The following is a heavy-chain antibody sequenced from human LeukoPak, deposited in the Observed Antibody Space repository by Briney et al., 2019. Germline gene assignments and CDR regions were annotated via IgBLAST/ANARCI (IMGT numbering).Heavy chain of an antibody. CDR2: IYTTGST. Sequence: SETLSLTCTVSGGSIRSYYWNWVRQPAGKGLEWIGRIYTTGSTYYNPSLKSRVTMSVDTSKNQFSLKLRSLTAADTAVYYCARGRDGFRSDFDSWGQGTLVTVSS. J-gene: IGHJ4*02. CDR3: ARGRDGFRSDFDS. V-gene: IGHV4-4*07. CDR1: GGSIRSYY.